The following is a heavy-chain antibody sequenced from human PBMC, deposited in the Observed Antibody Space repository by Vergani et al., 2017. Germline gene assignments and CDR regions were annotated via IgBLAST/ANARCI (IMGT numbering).Heavy chain of an antibody. CDR1: GFTFSSYW. J-gene: IGHJ6*02. V-gene: IGHV3-7*01. CDR3: ARDRYYYGMDF. CDR2: IKQDGSEQ. Sequence: EVQLVESGGGLVQPGGSLRLSCAASGFTFSSYWMSWVRQAPGKGLEWVANIKQDGSEQYYVYSVKGRFTISRDNAKNSLYLQMNSLRAEDTAVYYCARDRYYYGMDFWGQGTTVTVSS.